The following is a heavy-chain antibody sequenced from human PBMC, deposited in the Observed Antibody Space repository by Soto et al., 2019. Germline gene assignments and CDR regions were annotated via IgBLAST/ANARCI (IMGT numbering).Heavy chain of an antibody. D-gene: IGHD1-26*01. CDR3: AKGPYSGSYYDRSLDY. J-gene: IGHJ4*02. V-gene: IGHV3-30*18. CDR1: GFTFSSYG. CDR2: ISYDGSNK. Sequence: GGSLRLSCAASGFTFSSYGMHWVRQAPGKGLEWVAVISYDGSNKYYADSVKGRFTISRDNSKNTLYLQMNSLRAEDTAVYYCAKGPYSGSYYDRSLDYWGQGTLVTVSS.